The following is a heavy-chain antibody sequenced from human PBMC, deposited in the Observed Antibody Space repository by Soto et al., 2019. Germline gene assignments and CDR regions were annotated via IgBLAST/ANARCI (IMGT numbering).Heavy chain of an antibody. CDR2: ISSSSSYI. Sequence: KAGGSLRLSCAASGFTFSSYSMNWVRQAPGKGLEWVSSISSSSSYIYYADSVKGRFTISRDNAKNSLYLQMNSLRAEDTAVYYCAGAFIPNYYYGMDVWGQGTTVTVSS. CDR3: AGAFIPNYYYGMDV. V-gene: IGHV3-21*01. D-gene: IGHD3-16*02. J-gene: IGHJ6*02. CDR1: GFTFSSYS.